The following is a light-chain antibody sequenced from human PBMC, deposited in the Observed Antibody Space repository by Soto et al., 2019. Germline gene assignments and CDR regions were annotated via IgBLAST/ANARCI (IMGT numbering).Light chain of an antibody. J-gene: IGKJ4*01. V-gene: IGKV3-20*01. CDR2: GAA. CDR1: QSVSSSY. CDR3: HHYGIATPRP. Sequence: EIVLTQSRGTLSLSPGERATLSCRASQSVSSSYFACYQKKPGQAHRRLTYGAASTATSIPDRLSGSRSETDFTFSISRLEPEAFAVYYFHHYGIATPRPFARGT.